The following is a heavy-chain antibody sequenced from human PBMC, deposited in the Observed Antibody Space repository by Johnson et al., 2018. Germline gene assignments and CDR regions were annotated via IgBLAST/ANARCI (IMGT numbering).Heavy chain of an antibody. CDR2: ISYDGNNK. Sequence: QVQLVQSGGGVVQPGRSLRLSCAASGFTFSSYALHWVRQAPGKGLEWVAFISYDGNNKHYADSVKGRFTISRDNSKDTLYLQMNSLRPEDTAVYYCAREGRREMTYSYDTSQYYYYRDVWGKGTTVTFSS. V-gene: IGHV3-30-3*01. CDR1: GFTFSSYA. J-gene: IGHJ6*03. CDR3: AREGRREMTYSYDTSQYYYYRDV. D-gene: IGHD3-22*01.